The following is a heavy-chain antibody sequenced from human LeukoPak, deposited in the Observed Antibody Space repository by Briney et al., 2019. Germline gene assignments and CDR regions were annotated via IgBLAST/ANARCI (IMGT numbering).Heavy chain of an antibody. J-gene: IGHJ6*03. Sequence: SVKVSCKASGGTFSSYAISWVRQAPGQGLEWMGGIIPIFGTANYAQKFQGRVTITTDESTSTAYMELSSLRSEDTAVYYCARGYSYGWGGYYYYMDVWGKGTTVTVSS. CDR1: GGTFSSYA. CDR2: IIPIFGTA. V-gene: IGHV1-69*05. D-gene: IGHD5-18*01. CDR3: ARGYSYGWGGYYYYMDV.